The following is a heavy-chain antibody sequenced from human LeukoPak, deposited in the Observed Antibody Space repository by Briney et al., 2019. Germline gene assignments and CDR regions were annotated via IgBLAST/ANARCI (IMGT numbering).Heavy chain of an antibody. Sequence: SETLSLTCSVSGGSISSSSHSWGWIRQSPGKGLEWIGSIYYSGSTFYNPSLKSRVTISVDTSKNQFSLKLSSVTAADTAVYYCARGAAAALFDYWGQGTLVTVSS. CDR3: ARGAAAALFDY. D-gene: IGHD6-13*01. V-gene: IGHV4-39*07. CDR2: IYYSGST. J-gene: IGHJ4*02. CDR1: GGSISSSSHS.